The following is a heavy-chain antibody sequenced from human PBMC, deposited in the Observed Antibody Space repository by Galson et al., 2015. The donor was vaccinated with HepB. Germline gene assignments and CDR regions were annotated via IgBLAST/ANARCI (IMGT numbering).Heavy chain of an antibody. D-gene: IGHD1-26*01. Sequence: ETLSLTCAVSGYSISSGYYWGWIRQPPGKGLEWIGSIYHSGSTYYNPSLKSRVTISVDTSKNQFSLKLSSVTAADTAVYYCARDGPGIVGATGSNWGQGTLVTVSS. CDR1: GYSISSGYY. J-gene: IGHJ4*02. CDR3: ARDGPGIVGATGSN. CDR2: IYHSGST. V-gene: IGHV4-38-2*02.